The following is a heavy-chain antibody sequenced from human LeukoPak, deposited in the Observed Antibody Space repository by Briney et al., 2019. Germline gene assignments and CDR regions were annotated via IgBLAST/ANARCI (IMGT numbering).Heavy chain of an antibody. CDR3: ATVLAYYSDSSGYSD. CDR2: LIPIFDSA. J-gene: IGHJ4*02. V-gene: IGHV1-69*01. D-gene: IGHD3-22*01. Sequence: GSSVKVSCKASGGTFSNYVFSWVRQAPGQGLEWMGGLIPIFDSADYAQKFRGRVTFTADESANTAYMGLSSLRSEDTAVYYCATVLAYYSDSSGYSDWGQGTLVIVSS. CDR1: GGTFSNYV.